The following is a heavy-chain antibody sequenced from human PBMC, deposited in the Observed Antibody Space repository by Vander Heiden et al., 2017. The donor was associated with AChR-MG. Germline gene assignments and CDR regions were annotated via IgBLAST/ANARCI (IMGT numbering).Heavy chain of an antibody. Sequence: QMHLVQSGPEVKTPGTSVKVSCTASGFTSTSHGMQWVRQARGQRLEWIGWIVVGSGNTNYAQKFQERVTITRDMSTSTAYMELRSLRSEETAVYYCAAGRYSYGIHYYYYGMDVWGEGTTVTVSS. CDR2: IVVGSGNT. CDR3: AAGRYSYGIHYYYYGMDV. CDR1: GFTSTSHG. D-gene: IGHD5-18*01. J-gene: IGHJ6*04. V-gene: IGHV1-58*02.